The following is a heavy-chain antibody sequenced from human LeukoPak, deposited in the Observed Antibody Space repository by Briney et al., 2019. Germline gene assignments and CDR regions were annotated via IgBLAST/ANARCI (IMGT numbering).Heavy chain of an antibody. J-gene: IGHJ4*02. D-gene: IGHD3-10*01. Sequence: SETLSLTCTVSGGSISSSSYYWGWIRQPPGKGLESIVRIYYSGSTYYNPSLKSRVTISVDTSKNQFSLKLSAVTAADPAVYYCARQGAGTDRSFDSWGQGTLVTVSS. V-gene: IGHV4-39*01. CDR2: IYYSGST. CDR1: GGSISSSSYY. CDR3: ARQGAGTDRSFDS.